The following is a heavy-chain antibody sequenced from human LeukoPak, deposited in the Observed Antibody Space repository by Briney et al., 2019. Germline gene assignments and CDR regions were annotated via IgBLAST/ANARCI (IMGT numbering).Heavy chain of an antibody. CDR3: ARHGNHVGGIQLWLSLDY. Sequence: SETLSLTCTVSDDFISTSNSYWGWIRQPPGKGLEWIGSLYYSGNTYYNPSLKSRVTISVDTSKNQFSLKLSSVTAADTAVYYCARHGNHVGGIQLWLSLDYWGQGTLVTVSS. CDR2: LYYSGNT. V-gene: IGHV4-39*01. D-gene: IGHD5-18*01. CDR1: DDFISTSNSY. J-gene: IGHJ4*02.